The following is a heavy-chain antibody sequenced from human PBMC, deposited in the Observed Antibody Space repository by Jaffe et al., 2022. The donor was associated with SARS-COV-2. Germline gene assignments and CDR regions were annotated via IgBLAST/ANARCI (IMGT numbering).Heavy chain of an antibody. J-gene: IGHJ5*02. V-gene: IGHV3-48*02. CDR2: ISSSSSTI. D-gene: IGHD3-10*01. Sequence: EVQLVESGGGLVQPGGSLRLSCAASGFTFSSYSMNWVRQAPGKGLEWVSYISSSSSTIYYADSVKGRFTISRDNAKNSLYLQMNSLRDEDTAVYYCAREQHYYGSGSGNWFDPWGQGTLVTVSS. CDR1: GFTFSSYS. CDR3: AREQHYYGSGSGNWFDP.